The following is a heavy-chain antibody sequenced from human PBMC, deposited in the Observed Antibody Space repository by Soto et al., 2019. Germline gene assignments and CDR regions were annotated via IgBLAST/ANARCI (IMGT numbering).Heavy chain of an antibody. D-gene: IGHD3-10*01. Sequence: SETRSRTWTVSGGSISGGVYYWSWIRQHPGKGLEWIGYIYYSGSTYYNPSLKSRVTISVDTSKNQFSLKLSSVTAADTAVYYCVGYYYGSGSLTGWFDPWGQGTLVTVSS. CDR2: IYYSGST. V-gene: IGHV4-31*02. CDR3: VGYYYGSGSLTGWFDP. J-gene: IGHJ5*02. CDR1: GGSISGGVYY.